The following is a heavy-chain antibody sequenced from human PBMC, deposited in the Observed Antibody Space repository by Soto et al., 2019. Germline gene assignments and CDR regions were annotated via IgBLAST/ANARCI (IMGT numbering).Heavy chain of an antibody. CDR2: INPNSGGT. Sequence: ASVKVSCKASGYTFTGYYMHWVRPAPGQGLELMGWINPNSGGTNYAQKFQGRVTMTRDTSISTAYMELSRLRSDDTAVYYCARDHAGIAAAGSFDYWGQGTLVTVSS. V-gene: IGHV1-2*02. J-gene: IGHJ4*02. CDR3: ARDHAGIAAAGSFDY. CDR1: GYTFTGYY. D-gene: IGHD6-13*01.